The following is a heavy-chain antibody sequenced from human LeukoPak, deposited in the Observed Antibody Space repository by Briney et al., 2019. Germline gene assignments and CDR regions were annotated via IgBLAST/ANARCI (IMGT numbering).Heavy chain of an antibody. CDR3: ARDSGGAPDY. V-gene: IGHV1-18*01. CDR1: GYTFTSYA. Sequence: ASVKVSCKASGYTFTSYAMNWVRQAPGQGLEWMGRISAYDATTTYAQKFQGRVTMTTDTSTSTAYMELRTLGSDDTAVFYCARDSGGAPDYWGQGTLVTVSS. D-gene: IGHD1-26*01. CDR2: ISAYDATT. J-gene: IGHJ4*02.